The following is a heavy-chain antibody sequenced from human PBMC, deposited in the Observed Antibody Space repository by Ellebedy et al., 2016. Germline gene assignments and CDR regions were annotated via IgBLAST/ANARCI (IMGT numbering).Heavy chain of an antibody. D-gene: IGHD3-22*01. V-gene: IGHV1-18*01. CDR2: ISGSNGNT. J-gene: IGHJ4*02. CDR3: AREGAYDSGGYYELFDY. CDR1: GYSFSSYT. Sequence: SVKVSCXGSGYSFSSYTIGWVRQAPGQGLEWMGWISGSNGNTKYAQKFQGRVTMTTDTSTNTAYMELRSLRSDDTAVYYCAREGAYDSGGYYELFDYWGQGTLVTVSS.